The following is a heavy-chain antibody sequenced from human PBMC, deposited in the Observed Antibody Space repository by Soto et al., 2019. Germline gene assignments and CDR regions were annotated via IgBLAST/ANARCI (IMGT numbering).Heavy chain of an antibody. CDR3: ARVRGLNYDILTRAYYMDV. CDR2: IYYSGST. V-gene: IGHV4-30-4*01. Sequence: PSETLSLTCTVSGGSISSGDYYWSWIRQPPGKGLEWIGYIYYSGSTYYNPSLKSRVTISVDTSKNQFSLKLSSVTAADTAVYYCARVRGLNYDILTRAYYMDVWGKGTTVTVSS. CDR1: GGSISSGDYY. D-gene: IGHD3-9*01. J-gene: IGHJ6*03.